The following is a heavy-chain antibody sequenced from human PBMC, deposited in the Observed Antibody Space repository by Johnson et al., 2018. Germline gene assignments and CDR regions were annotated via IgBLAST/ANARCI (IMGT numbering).Heavy chain of an antibody. CDR1: GFTFSSYA. D-gene: IGHD3-22*01. Sequence: VQLLETGGGVVQPGRSLRLSCAASGFTFSSYAMHWVRQAPGKGLEWVAVISYDGSNKYYAYSVKGRFTISRDNSKNTLYLQMNNLRAEDTAVYYCAKSRPYYYDSADFQHWGQGTLVTVSS. CDR2: ISYDGSNK. CDR3: AKSRPYYYDSADFQH. J-gene: IGHJ1*01. V-gene: IGHV3-30*18.